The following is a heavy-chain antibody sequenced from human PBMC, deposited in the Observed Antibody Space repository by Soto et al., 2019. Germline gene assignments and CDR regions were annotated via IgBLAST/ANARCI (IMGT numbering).Heavy chain of an antibody. D-gene: IGHD3-22*01. J-gene: IGHJ4*02. V-gene: IGHV4-34*01. CDR2: IYYSGST. Sequence: SETLSLTCAVYGGSFSGYYWSWIRQPPGKGLEWIGSIYYSGSTYYNPSLKSRVTISVDTSKNQFSLKLSSVTAADTAVYYCAGTYYYDSSGYPFWGQGTLVTVSS. CDR3: AGTYYYDSSGYPF. CDR1: GGSFSGYY.